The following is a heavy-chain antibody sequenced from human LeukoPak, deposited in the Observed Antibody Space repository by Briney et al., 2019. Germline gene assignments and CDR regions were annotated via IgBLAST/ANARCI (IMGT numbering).Heavy chain of an antibody. Sequence: GGTLRLSCAASGFIFSSHGMNWVRQAPGKGLEWVSGISPSGDITYYADSVKGRFTISRDNSKNTLYLQMNSLRAEDTAVYYCARRRDSGSLQHFDYWGQGTLVTVSS. V-gene: IGHV3-23*01. CDR2: ISPSGDIT. CDR3: ARRRDSGSLQHFDY. J-gene: IGHJ4*02. CDR1: GFIFSSHG. D-gene: IGHD1-26*01.